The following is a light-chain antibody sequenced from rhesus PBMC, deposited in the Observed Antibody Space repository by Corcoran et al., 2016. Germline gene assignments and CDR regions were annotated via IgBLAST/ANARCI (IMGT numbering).Light chain of an antibody. CDR3: KHYYDSPYS. CDR1: QNIYSN. V-gene: IGKV1S12*01. CDR2: AAS. Sequence: DIQMTQSPSALSASVGDRVTISCRASQNIYSNLAWYQQKPGKAPKVLIYAASSLQMGIPSRFSGSGYGTDFTLTISSLQPEDSAGYYCKHYYDSPYSFGQGTKVEI. J-gene: IGKJ2*01.